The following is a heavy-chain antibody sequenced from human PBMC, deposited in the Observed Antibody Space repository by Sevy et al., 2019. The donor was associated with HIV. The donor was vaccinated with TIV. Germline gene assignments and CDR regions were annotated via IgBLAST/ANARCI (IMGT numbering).Heavy chain of an antibody. CDR1: EFTFSNYA. V-gene: IGHV3-23*01. J-gene: IGHJ4*02. CDR3: AKEAVGSTETYFDY. CDR2: ISSSGSDT. Sequence: GGSLRLSCAASEFTFSNYAMNWVRQAPGKGLEWVSSISSSGSDTYYAASVKGRSTISRDNSRNTVYLQMNSLRDEDTAVYYCAKEAVGSTETYFDYWGRGTLVTVSS. D-gene: IGHD6-19*01.